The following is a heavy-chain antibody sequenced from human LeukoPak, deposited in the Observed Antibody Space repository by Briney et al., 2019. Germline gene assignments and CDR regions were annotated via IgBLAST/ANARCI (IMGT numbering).Heavy chain of an antibody. D-gene: IGHD6-13*01. Sequence: SETLSLTCTVSGYSISTGYYWGWIRQSPEKGLEWIGSIFHSGTTYYNPSLKSRVTLSVDTSKNQFSLRLSSVTAADTAVYFCAKSIASAGTNSCYYMDIWGKGTTVTVSS. J-gene: IGHJ6*03. CDR3: AKSIASAGTNSCYYMDI. CDR1: GYSISTGYY. V-gene: IGHV4-38-2*02. CDR2: IFHSGTT.